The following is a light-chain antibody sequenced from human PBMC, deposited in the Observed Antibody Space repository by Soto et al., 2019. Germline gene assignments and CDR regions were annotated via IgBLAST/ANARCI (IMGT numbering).Light chain of an antibody. V-gene: IGKV3-11*01. CDR2: DAS. CDR3: QHRSNWPLT. J-gene: IGKJ4*01. Sequence: EIVLTQSPATLSLSPGERATLSCRASQNISPYLAWYQQKPGQAPRLLIYDASKRATAIPARFSGSGSGTDFALTISSLEPEDFAVYYCQHRSNWPLTFGGGTKVEIK. CDR1: QNISPY.